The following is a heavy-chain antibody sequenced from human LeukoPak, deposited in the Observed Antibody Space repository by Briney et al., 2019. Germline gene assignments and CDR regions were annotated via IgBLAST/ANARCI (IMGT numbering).Heavy chain of an antibody. CDR1: GLTLSNYA. D-gene: IGHD6-13*01. V-gene: IGHV3-64D*09. CDR2: ITGNGDST. CDR3: AKDLYSNSWYYFDY. J-gene: IGHJ4*02. Sequence: GGSLRLSCSASGLTLSNYAMHWVRQAPGKGLEHVSAITGNGDSTYYADSVKGRFTISRDNTKNTLYLQMSSLRTEDTAVYYCAKDLYSNSWYYFDYWGQGTLVTVSS.